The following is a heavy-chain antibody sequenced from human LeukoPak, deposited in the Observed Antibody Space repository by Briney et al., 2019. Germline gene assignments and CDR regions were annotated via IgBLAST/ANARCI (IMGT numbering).Heavy chain of an antibody. Sequence: GGSLRLSCAASGFTFSSYAMSWVRQAPGKGLEWVSAISGSGGSTYYADSVKGRFTISRDNSKNTLYLQMNSLRAEDTAVYYCARDWYDSSGYYFYYFDYWGQGTLVTVSS. CDR3: ARDWYDSSGYYFYYFDY. CDR1: GFTFSSYA. D-gene: IGHD3-22*01. V-gene: IGHV3-23*01. J-gene: IGHJ4*02. CDR2: ISGSGGST.